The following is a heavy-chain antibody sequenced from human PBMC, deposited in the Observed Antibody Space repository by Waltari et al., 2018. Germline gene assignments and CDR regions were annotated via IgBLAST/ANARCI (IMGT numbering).Heavy chain of an antibody. CDR2: ISEDGRNA. Sequence: QMQLVGSGGGVLQPGRSLRLSCADSGFIFSGWAMHWVRQAPGKGLEWVAIISEDGRNAYYLASVTGRFTISRDNAKNTLYLQMTSLRTDDTAVYDCARVSHPQEIAAPYCDCWGRGTQVIVS. CDR1: GFIFSGWA. CDR3: ARVSHPQEIAAPYCDC. D-gene: IGHD6-13*01. J-gene: IGHJ4*02. V-gene: IGHV3-30*04.